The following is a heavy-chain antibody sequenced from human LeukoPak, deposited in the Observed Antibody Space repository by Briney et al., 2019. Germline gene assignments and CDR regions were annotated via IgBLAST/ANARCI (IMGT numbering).Heavy chain of an antibody. V-gene: IGHV3-23*01. CDR2: ISPDGGGT. J-gene: IGHJ6*02. Sequence: GGSLRLSCAASGFTFSSDGMTWVRQAPGKGLEWVSSISPDGGGTVYADSVKGRVTVSRDNSKNTLYLQMNSLRAEDTAVYYCAKGRGMDVWGQGTTVTVSS. CDR3: AKGRGMDV. CDR1: GFTFSSDG.